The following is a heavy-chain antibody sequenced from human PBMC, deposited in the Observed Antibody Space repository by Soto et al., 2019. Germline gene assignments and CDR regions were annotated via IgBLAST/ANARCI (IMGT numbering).Heavy chain of an antibody. Sequence: ASVKVSCKASGYTFTDYFVHWVRQAPGQGLEWMGYINPKRGDTKFAPKFQGRVTLTRDTSITTAYMDLRRLTSDDTAVYYCASWSGSFGSYTAFSSRGPGTLVTVSS. D-gene: IGHD3-16*02. CDR1: GYTFTDYF. J-gene: IGHJ4*02. CDR2: INPKRGDT. CDR3: ASWSGSFGSYTAFSS. V-gene: IGHV1-2*02.